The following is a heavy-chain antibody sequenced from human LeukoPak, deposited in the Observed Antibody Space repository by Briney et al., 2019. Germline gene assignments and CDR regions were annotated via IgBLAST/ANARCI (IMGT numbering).Heavy chain of an antibody. CDR1: GGFISSYY. Sequence: PSQTLSLTCTVSGGFISSYYWSWIRQPPGKGLGWIGYIYYSGSTNYNPSLKSRVTISVDTSKNQFSLKLSSVNSADTAVYYCARRKLVVRAAFDIWDQGTMATVSS. J-gene: IGHJ3*02. CDR3: ARRKLVVRAAFDI. V-gene: IGHV4-59*01. D-gene: IGHD2-15*01. CDR2: IYYSGST.